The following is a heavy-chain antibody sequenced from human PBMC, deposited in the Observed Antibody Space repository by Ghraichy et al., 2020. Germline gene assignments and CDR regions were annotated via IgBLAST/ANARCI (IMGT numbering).Heavy chain of an antibody. CDR2: IYYSGST. CDR1: GGSISSSSYY. Sequence: ESLNISCTVSGGSISSSSYYWGWIRQPPGKGLEWIGSIYYSGSTYYNPSLKSRVTISVDTSKNQFSLKLSSVTAADTAVYYCASHVLRYFDWLPEGNNWFDPWGQGTLVTVSS. J-gene: IGHJ5*02. V-gene: IGHV4-39*07. CDR3: ASHVLRYFDWLPEGNNWFDP. D-gene: IGHD3-9*01.